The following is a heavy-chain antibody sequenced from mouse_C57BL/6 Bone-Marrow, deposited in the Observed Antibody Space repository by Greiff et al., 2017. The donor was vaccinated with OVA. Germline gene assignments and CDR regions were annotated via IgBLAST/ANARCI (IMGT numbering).Heavy chain of an antibody. CDR3: APTVVDLDY. V-gene: IGHV1-59*01. D-gene: IGHD1-1*01. Sequence: QVQLQQSGAELVRPGTSVKLSCKASGYTFTSYWMHWVKQRPGQGLEWIGVIDPSDSYTNYTHTFKGKATLTVDTSASTAYMQLSSLTSEDSAVYYCAPTVVDLDYWGQGTTLTVSS. CDR2: IDPSDSYT. CDR1: GYTFTSYW. J-gene: IGHJ2*01.